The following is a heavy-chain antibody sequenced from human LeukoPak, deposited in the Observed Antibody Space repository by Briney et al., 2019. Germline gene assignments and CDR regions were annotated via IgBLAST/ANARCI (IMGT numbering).Heavy chain of an antibody. CDR2: ISGGST. CDR3: AKPLWFGEPQGWFDP. V-gene: IGHV3-23*01. J-gene: IGHJ5*02. CDR1: GFTFSSYA. Sequence: PGGSLRLSCAASGFTFSSYAMSWVRQAPGKGLEWVSAISGGSTYYADSVKGRFTISRDNSKNTLYLQMNSLRAEDTAVYYCAKPLWFGEPQGWFDPWGQGTLATVSS. D-gene: IGHD3-10*01.